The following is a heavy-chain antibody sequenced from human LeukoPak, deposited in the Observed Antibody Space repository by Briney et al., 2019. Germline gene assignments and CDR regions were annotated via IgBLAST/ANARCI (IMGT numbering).Heavy chain of an antibody. J-gene: IGHJ3*02. CDR3: AKDWGYYGSGSPGAFDI. Sequence: PGGSLRLSCAASGFTFSSYSMNWVRQAPGKGLEWVSYISSSSSTIYYADSVKGRFTISRDNAKNSLYLQMNSLRAEDTAVYYCAKDWGYYGSGSPGAFDIWGQGTMVTVSS. CDR1: GFTFSSYS. D-gene: IGHD3-10*01. CDR2: ISSSSSTI. V-gene: IGHV3-48*01.